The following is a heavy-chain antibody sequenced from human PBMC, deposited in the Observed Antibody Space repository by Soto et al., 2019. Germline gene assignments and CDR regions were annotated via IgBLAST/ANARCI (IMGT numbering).Heavy chain of an antibody. D-gene: IGHD2-2*01. CDR1: GYTFTSYD. V-gene: IGHV1-8*01. Sequence: ASVKVSCKASGYTFTSYDINWVRQATGQGLEWMGWMNPNSGNTGYAQKFQGRVTMTRNTSISTAYMELSSLRSEDTAVYYCARGPYCSSTSCYYYYGMDVWGQGTTVTVSS. CDR3: ARGPYCSSTSCYYYYGMDV. CDR2: MNPNSGNT. J-gene: IGHJ6*02.